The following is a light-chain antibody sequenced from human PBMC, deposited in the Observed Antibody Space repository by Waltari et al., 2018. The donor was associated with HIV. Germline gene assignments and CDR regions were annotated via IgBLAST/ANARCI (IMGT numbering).Light chain of an antibody. J-gene: IGKJ2*01. Sequence: DIQMTQSPSSLSASVGDTVTISCWPSQTISIYLSWYQQIPGKAPKLLIYATSTLQTGVPSRFSGGGSGTDFTLTISSLQSEDFALYYCQQSYTSPYTFGQGTKVEIE. CDR3: QQSYTSPYT. V-gene: IGKV1-39*01. CDR1: QTISIY. CDR2: ATS.